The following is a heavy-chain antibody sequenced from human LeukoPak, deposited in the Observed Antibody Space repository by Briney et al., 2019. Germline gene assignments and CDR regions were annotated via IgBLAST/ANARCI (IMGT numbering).Heavy chain of an antibody. J-gene: IGHJ3*02. Sequence: GGSLRLSCAASGFTFSSNCRSWVRQAPGKGLEWLANINQDGSTTYYADPVKGRFAISTDNSTNTLYLQMNSLRADDTAVYYCAKISASGGFFYGGAFDIWGQGTMVTVSS. CDR1: GFTFSSNC. CDR3: AKISASGGFFYGGAFDI. CDR2: INQDGSTT. D-gene: IGHD3-22*01. V-gene: IGHV3-7*05.